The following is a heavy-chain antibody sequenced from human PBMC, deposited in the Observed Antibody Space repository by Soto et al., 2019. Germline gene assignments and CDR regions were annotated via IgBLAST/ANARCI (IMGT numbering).Heavy chain of an antibody. D-gene: IGHD2-21*01. CDR1: GGSISSGDYY. CDR2: IYYSGST. Sequence: SETLSLTCTVSGGSISSGDYYWSWIRQPPGKGLEWIGYIYYSGSTYYNPPLKSRVTISVDTSKNQFSLKLSSVTAADTAVYYCARAVVIQYYFDYWGQGTLVTVSS. V-gene: IGHV4-30-4*01. J-gene: IGHJ4*02. CDR3: ARAVVIQYYFDY.